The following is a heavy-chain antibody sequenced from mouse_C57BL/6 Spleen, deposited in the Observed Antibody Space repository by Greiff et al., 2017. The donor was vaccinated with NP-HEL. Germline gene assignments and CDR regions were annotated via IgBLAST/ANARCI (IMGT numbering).Heavy chain of an antibody. CDR1: GYTFTSYW. CDR3: ARGGSSSWYFDV. CDR2: IDPSDSYT. Sequence: LQQPGAELVKPGASVKLSCKASGYTFTSYWMQWVKQRPGQGLEWIGEIDPSDSYTNYNQKFKGKATLTVDTSSSTAYMQLSSLTSEDSAVYYCARGGSSSWYFDVWGTGTTVTVSS. J-gene: IGHJ1*03. V-gene: IGHV1-50*01. D-gene: IGHD1-1*01.